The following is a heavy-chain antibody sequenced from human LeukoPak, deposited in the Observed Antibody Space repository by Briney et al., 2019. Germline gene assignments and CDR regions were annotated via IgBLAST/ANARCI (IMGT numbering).Heavy chain of an antibody. D-gene: IGHD3-22*01. Sequence: GGSLRLSCAAPGFTVSGHYMSWVRQAPGKGLEWVSFIYSGGSTYYADSVKGSFTISRDNSKNTLYLQMNSLRAEDTAVYYCARAYRSGYFNMGYWGQGTLVTVAS. CDR1: GFTVSGHY. CDR2: IYSGGST. J-gene: IGHJ4*02. V-gene: IGHV3-66*01. CDR3: ARAYRSGYFNMGY.